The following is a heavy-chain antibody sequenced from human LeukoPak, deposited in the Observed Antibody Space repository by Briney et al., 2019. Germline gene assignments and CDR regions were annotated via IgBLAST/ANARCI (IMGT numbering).Heavy chain of an antibody. CDR2: ISGTGDST. CDR3: ARKAGLGGFDP. J-gene: IGHJ5*02. Sequence: GGSLRLSCAASGFTFSSYAMSWVRQAPEKGLEWVSAISGTGDSTYYADSVKGRFTISRENSKNTLYLRINSLRAEDTAVYYCARKAGLGGFDPWGQGTLVTVSS. CDR1: GFTFSSYA. D-gene: IGHD6-13*01. V-gene: IGHV3-23*01.